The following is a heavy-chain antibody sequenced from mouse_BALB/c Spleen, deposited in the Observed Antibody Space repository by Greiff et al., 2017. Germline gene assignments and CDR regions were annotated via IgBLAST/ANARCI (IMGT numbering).Heavy chain of an antibody. CDR3: SLTTATAY. J-gene: IGHJ3*01. Sequence: QVQLQQSGAELVRPGSSVKISCKASGYAFSSYWMNWVKQRPGQGLEWIGQIYPGDGDTNYNGKFKGKATLTADKSSSTAYMQLSSLTSEDSAVYFCSLTTATAYWGQGTLVTVSA. V-gene: IGHV1-80*01. CDR2: IYPGDGDT. D-gene: IGHD1-2*01. CDR1: GYAFSSYW.